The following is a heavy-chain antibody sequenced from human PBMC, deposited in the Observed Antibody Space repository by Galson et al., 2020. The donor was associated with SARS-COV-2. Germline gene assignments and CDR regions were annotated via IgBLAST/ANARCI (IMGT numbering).Heavy chain of an antibody. D-gene: IGHD2-15*01. CDR2: IYPGDSDT. CDR3: ARLGGYCSGGSCYYYYYMDV. CDR1: GYSFTSYW. J-gene: IGHJ6*03. Sequence: GESLKISCKGSGYSFTSYWNGWVRQMPGKGLAWMGIIYPGDSDTRYSPSFQGQVTISADKSISTAYLQWSSLTASDTAMYYCARLGGYCSGGSCYYYYYMDVWGKGTTVTVSS. V-gene: IGHV5-51*01.